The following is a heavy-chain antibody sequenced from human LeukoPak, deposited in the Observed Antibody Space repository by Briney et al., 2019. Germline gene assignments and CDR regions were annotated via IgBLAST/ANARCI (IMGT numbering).Heavy chain of an antibody. CDR1: GGSFSGYY. J-gene: IGHJ5*02. Sequence: KPSETLSLTCAVYGGSFSGYYWSWIRQPAGKGLEWIGRFFPTGITNYNPSLESRVTISVDTSKNQFSLRLTSVTAADTAVYYCARVDGSCSGGSCPSGNWFDPWGQGTLVTVSS. CDR3: ARVDGSCSGGSCPSGNWFDP. V-gene: IGHV4-59*10. D-gene: IGHD2-15*01. CDR2: FFPTGIT.